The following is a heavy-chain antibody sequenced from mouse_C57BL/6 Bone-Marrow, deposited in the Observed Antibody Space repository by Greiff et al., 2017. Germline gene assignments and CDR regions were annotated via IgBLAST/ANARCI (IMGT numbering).Heavy chain of an antibody. V-gene: IGHV1-53*01. CDR3: ARPIYYGNYVWFAY. D-gene: IGHD2-1*01. CDR1: GYTFTSYW. CDR2: INPSNGGT. J-gene: IGHJ3*01. Sequence: QVQLQQPGTELVKPGASVKLSCKASGYTFTSYWMHWVKQRPGKGLEWIGNINPSNGGTNYNEKFKSKATLTVDKSSSTAYRQLISRTSEDSAVYYCARPIYYGNYVWFAYGGRGTLVTVS.